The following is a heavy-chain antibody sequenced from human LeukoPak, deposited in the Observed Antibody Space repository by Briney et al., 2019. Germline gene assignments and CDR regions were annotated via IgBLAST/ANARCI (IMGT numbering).Heavy chain of an antibody. CDR2: IYSGGST. Sequence: GGSLRLSCAASGFTVSSIYMSWVRQAPGKGLEWVSVIYSGGSTYYADSVKGRFTISRDNSKNTLYLQMNSLRAEDTAVYYCARMMQLSFFDYWGQGTLVTVSS. V-gene: IGHV3-66*01. J-gene: IGHJ4*02. D-gene: IGHD5-18*01. CDR1: GFTVSSIY. CDR3: ARMMQLSFFDY.